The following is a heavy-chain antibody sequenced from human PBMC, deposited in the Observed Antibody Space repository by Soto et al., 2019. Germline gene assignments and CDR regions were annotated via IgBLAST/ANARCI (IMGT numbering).Heavy chain of an antibody. D-gene: IGHD2-2*01. CDR2: ISAYNGNT. Sequence: QVQLVQSGAEVKKHGASVKVSCTTSGYTFTRYGISWVRQAPGQGLEWMGWISAYNGNTNYAQKLQGRVTMTTDTSTSTAYIELRSLRSDDTAVYYCARWKDMVLGTYFWGQGTRVTVSS. J-gene: IGHJ4*02. CDR1: GYTFTRYG. V-gene: IGHV1-18*01. CDR3: ARWKDMVLGTYF.